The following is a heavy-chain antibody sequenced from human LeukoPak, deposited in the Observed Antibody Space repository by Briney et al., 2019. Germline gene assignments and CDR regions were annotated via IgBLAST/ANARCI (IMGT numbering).Heavy chain of an antibody. CDR1: GFSISSYW. J-gene: IGHJ6*02. D-gene: IGHD4-17*01. Sequence: GGSLRLSCAGSGFSISSYWMAWVRQAPGRGLEWVAHIKQDGSEKNYVDLVKGRFTISRDNAKNSVYLQMNSLRVEDTAVYYCAKGLRGERNYYYYAMDVWGQGTTVTVSS. CDR3: AKGLRGERNYYYYAMDV. V-gene: IGHV3-7*05. CDR2: IKQDGSEK.